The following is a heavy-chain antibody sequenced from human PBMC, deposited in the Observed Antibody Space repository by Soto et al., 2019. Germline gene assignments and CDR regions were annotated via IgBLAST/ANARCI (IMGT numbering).Heavy chain of an antibody. CDR2: IYYSGIT. J-gene: IGHJ5*02. Sequence: SEPLSLTCTVSGDSISIHSLSWIRQHPGKGLEWIGDIYYSGITNYNPSLKSRVTISVDTSKNQHSLRLSSVTAADTAVYYCARGNAFDPWGQGTLVTVSS. CDR3: ARGNAFDP. D-gene: IGHD1-1*01. V-gene: IGHV4-59*11. CDR1: GDSISIHS.